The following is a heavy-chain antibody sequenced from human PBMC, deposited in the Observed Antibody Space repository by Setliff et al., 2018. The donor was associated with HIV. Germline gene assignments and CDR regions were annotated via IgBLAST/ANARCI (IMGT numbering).Heavy chain of an antibody. V-gene: IGHV4-39*01. CDR3: TIPASSLAPN. J-gene: IGHJ4*02. CDR2: IRSSGDT. CDR1: GASISSHNYY. Sequence: SETLSLTCTVSGASISSHNYYWGWIRQSPGKGLAWIASIRSSGDTYYNPSLQSRVIISVDTSNNQSSLKLTSVTAADTAVYYCTIPASSLAPNWGRGTQVTVSS.